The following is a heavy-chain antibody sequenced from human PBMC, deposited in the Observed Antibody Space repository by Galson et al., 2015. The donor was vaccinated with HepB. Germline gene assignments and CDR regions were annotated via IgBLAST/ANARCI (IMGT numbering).Heavy chain of an antibody. Sequence: SLRLSCAASGFTFSDYYMSWIRQAPGKGLEWVSYISSSSSYTNYADSVKGRFTISRDNAKNSLYLQMNSLRAEDTAVYYCARDRLHSSGPDFDYWGQGTLVTVSS. CDR1: GFTFSDYY. J-gene: IGHJ4*02. CDR3: ARDRLHSSGPDFDY. D-gene: IGHD6-19*01. V-gene: IGHV3-11*05. CDR2: ISSSSSYT.